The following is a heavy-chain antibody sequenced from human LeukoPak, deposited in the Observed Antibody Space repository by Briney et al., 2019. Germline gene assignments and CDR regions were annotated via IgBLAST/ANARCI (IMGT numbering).Heavy chain of an antibody. D-gene: IGHD6-13*01. CDR3: AANSGYSSSWYYYYYYMDV. CDR2: IVVGSGNT. Sequence: SVKVSCKASGSTFTSSAMQWVRQARGQRLEWIGWIVVGSGNTNYAQKFQERVTITRDMSTSTAYMELSSLRSEDTAVYYCAANSGYSSSWYYYYYYMDVWGKGTTVTVSS. V-gene: IGHV1-58*02. CDR1: GSTFTSSA. J-gene: IGHJ6*03.